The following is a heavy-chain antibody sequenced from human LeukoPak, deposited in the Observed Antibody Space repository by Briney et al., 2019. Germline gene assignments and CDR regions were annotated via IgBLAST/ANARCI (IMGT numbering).Heavy chain of an antibody. CDR1: GFTFVSHG. V-gene: IGHV3-30*02. Sequence: GGSLRLSCVVSGFTFVSHGMHWVRQAPGKGLEWVSFIRYDGSLKYYADSVKGRFTISRDNSKNTLYLQMNSLRAEDTAVYYCAREYYYDSSGGIFGYWGQGTLVTVSS. J-gene: IGHJ4*02. D-gene: IGHD3-22*01. CDR2: IRYDGSLK. CDR3: AREYYYDSSGGIFGY.